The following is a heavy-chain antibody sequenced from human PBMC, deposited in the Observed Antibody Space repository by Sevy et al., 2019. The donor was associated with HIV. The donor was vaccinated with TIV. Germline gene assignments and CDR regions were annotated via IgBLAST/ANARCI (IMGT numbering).Heavy chain of an antibody. CDR2: IYYSGST. D-gene: IGHD3-3*01. J-gene: IGHJ4*02. V-gene: IGHV4-59*01. CDR1: GGSISSYY. CDR3: ARSFSPFGGGG. Sequence: SETLSLTCTVSGGSISSYYWSWIRQPPGKGLEWIGYIYYSGSTNYNPSLKSRVTISVDTSKNQFSLKLSSVTAADTAVYYCARSFSPFGGGGWGQGTLVTVSS.